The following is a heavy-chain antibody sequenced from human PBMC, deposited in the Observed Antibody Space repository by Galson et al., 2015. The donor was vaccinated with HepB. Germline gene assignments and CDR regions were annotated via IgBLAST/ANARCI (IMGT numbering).Heavy chain of an antibody. CDR3: ARDLRGLGYCSSTSCPFDY. Sequence: SLRLSCAASGFTVSSNYMSWVRQAPGKGLEWVSVIYSGGSTYYADSVKGRFTISRDNSKNTLYLQMNSLRAEDTAVYYCARDLRGLGYCSSTSCPFDYWGQGTLVTVSS. V-gene: IGHV3-66*01. J-gene: IGHJ4*02. D-gene: IGHD2-2*01. CDR1: GFTVSSNY. CDR2: IYSGGST.